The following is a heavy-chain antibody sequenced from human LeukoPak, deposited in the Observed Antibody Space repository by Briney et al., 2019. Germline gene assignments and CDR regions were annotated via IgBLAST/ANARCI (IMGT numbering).Heavy chain of an antibody. V-gene: IGHV5-51*01. D-gene: IGHD3-22*01. CDR2: IYPGDSDT. Sequence: ESLKISCKGSGYIFSTYWIAWVRQVPGKGLEWMGIIYPGDSDTRYSPSLQCQVTISADKSVSTAYLHWSSLKASDTAIYYCARPNITSYYDSRGSDAFDVWGQGTMVTVSS. CDR3: ARPNITSYYDSRGSDAFDV. CDR1: GYIFSTYW. J-gene: IGHJ3*01.